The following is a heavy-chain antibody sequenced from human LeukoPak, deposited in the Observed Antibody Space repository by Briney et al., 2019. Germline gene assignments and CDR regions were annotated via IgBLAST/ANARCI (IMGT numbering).Heavy chain of an antibody. D-gene: IGHD5-24*01. Sequence: SETLSLTCTVSGGSISSSSYYWGWLRQPPGKGLEWIGSIYYSGSTYYNPSLKSRVTISVDTSKNQFSLKLSSVTAADTAVYYCARQDGGDGYKAYYFDYWGQGTLVTVSS. CDR2: IYYSGST. J-gene: IGHJ4*02. CDR1: GGSISSSSYY. CDR3: ARQDGGDGYKAYYFDY. V-gene: IGHV4-39*01.